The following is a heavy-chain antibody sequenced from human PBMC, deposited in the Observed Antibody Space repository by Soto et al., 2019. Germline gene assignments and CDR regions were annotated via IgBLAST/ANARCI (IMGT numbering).Heavy chain of an antibody. CDR1: GYDFTIFG. J-gene: IGHJ4*02. CDR2: INVYNGDT. Sequence: ASVKVSCKTSGYDFTIFGISWVRQAPGQGLEWMAWINVYNGDTNYAQRFQGRVTVTTEASASTAYMDLRSLRPDDTAVYYCARAIAGGYGHTTLDYWGQGTLVTVPQ. V-gene: IGHV1-18*01. CDR3: ARAIAGGYGHTTLDY. D-gene: IGHD5-18*01.